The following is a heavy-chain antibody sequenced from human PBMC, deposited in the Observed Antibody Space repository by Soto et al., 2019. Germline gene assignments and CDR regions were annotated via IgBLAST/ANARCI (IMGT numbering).Heavy chain of an antibody. V-gene: IGHV1-2*02. CDR1: GYTFSGYY. Sequence: WASVKVSCKASGYTFSGYYIHWLRQAPGQGLEWMGWINPNSGGTNYAQKFRGRVTVTRDTPTSTAYMELSRLTSDDTAVYYCARSLTEGYCTITGCYTRPLYGMDVWGQGTTVTVSS. CDR3: ARSLTEGYCTITGCYTRPLYGMDV. J-gene: IGHJ6*02. CDR2: INPNSGGT. D-gene: IGHD2-2*02.